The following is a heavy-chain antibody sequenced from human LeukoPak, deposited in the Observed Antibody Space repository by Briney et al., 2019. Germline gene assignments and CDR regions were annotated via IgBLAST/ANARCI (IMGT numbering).Heavy chain of an antibody. V-gene: IGHV4-38-2*01. Sequence: SETLSLTCAVSGYSISGGYYLGWIRQPPGKGLEWIGSIYHSGSTYYNPSLKSRVTISVDTSKNQFSLKLSSVTAADTAVYYCARNASDYYDSSGYNYYFDYWGQGTLVTVSS. CDR3: ARNASDYYDSSGYNYYFDY. CDR2: IYHSGST. D-gene: IGHD3-22*01. CDR1: GYSISGGYY. J-gene: IGHJ4*02.